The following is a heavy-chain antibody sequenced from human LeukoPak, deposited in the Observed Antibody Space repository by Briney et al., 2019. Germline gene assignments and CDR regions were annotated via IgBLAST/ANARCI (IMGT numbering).Heavy chain of an antibody. Sequence: GESLKISCKGSGYSFTSYWTAWVRQMPGRGLEWMGIIYPGDSDTRYSPSFQGQVTISVDKSISTAYLQWNSLKSSDTAMYYCVRHRGEGGTLYGLDVWGQGTTVTVSS. D-gene: IGHD1-26*01. CDR3: VRHRGEGGTLYGLDV. J-gene: IGHJ6*02. CDR2: IYPGDSDT. CDR1: GYSFTSYW. V-gene: IGHV5-51*01.